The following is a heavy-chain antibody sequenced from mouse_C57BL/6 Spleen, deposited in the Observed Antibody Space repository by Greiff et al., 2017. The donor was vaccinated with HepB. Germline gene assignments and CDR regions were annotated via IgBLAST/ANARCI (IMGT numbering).Heavy chain of an antibody. D-gene: IGHD1-1*01. V-gene: IGHV1-76*01. CDR1: GYTFTDYY. CDR2: IYPGSGNT. Sequence: QVQLKESGAELVRPGASVKLSCKASGYTFTDYYINWVKQRPGQGLEWIARIYPGSGNTYYNEKFKGKATLTAEKSSSTAYMQLSSLTSEDSAVYLCARSDYGSSPSYWGQGTLVTVSA. J-gene: IGHJ3*01. CDR3: ARSDYGSSPSY.